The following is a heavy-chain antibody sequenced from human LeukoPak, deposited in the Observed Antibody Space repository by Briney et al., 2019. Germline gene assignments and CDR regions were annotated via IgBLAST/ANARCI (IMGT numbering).Heavy chain of an antibody. J-gene: IGHJ4*02. CDR2: IHDSGTT. V-gene: IGHV4-39*01. CDR1: SDSIITTSYW. D-gene: IGHD3-16*01. CDR3: ARQRGLGLWYFDY. Sequence: SETLSLTCTVSSDSIITTSYWWGWIRQPPGKGLEWIGSIHDSGTTHYSPSLKSRVTLSVDTSRNQFPLKLSPVTAADTAVYYCARQRGLGLWYFDYWGRGTLVTVSS.